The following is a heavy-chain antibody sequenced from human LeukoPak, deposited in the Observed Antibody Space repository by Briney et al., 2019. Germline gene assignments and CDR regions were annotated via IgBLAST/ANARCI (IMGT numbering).Heavy chain of an antibody. J-gene: IGHJ4*02. Sequence: SETLSLTCTVSGDFLTAYYWSWIRQRPGKGLERIGYVYYSGSTEYNPSLRSRVTISLEMSKQQFSLNLTSVTAADTAVYYCASNTGTVFDYWGQGALVTVSS. V-gene: IGHV4-59*01. CDR1: GDFLTAYY. CDR2: VYYSGST. D-gene: IGHD7-27*01. CDR3: ASNTGTVFDY.